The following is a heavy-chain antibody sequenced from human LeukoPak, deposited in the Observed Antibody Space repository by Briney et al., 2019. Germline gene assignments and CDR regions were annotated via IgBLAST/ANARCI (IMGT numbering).Heavy chain of an antibody. CDR2: IYYSVST. J-gene: IGHJ5*02. Sequence: SETLSLTCTVSGGSISSYYWSWIRQPPGKGLEWIGYIYYSVSTNYNPSLKSRVTISVDTSKNQFSLKLSSVTAADTAVYYCAREESITMVRGVIMGFDPWGQGTLVTVSS. CDR3: AREESITMVRGVIMGFDP. CDR1: GGSISSYY. D-gene: IGHD3-10*01. V-gene: IGHV4-59*01.